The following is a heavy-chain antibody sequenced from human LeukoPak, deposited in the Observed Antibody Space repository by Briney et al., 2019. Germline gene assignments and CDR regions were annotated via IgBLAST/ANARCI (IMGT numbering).Heavy chain of an antibody. CDR1: GFTFSSYG. CDR3: AKDVCRVSVVTAAKYFQH. D-gene: IGHD2-21*02. CDR2: ISYDGSNK. V-gene: IGHV3-30*18. J-gene: IGHJ1*01. Sequence: GGSLRLSCAASGFTFSSYGMHWVRQAPGKGLEWVAVISYDGSNKYYADSVKGRFTISRDNSKNTLYLQMNSLRAEDTAVYYCAKDVCRVSVVTAAKYFQHWGQGTLVTVSS.